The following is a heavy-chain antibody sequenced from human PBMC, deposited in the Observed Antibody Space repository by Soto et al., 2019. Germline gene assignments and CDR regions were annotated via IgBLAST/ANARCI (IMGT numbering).Heavy chain of an antibody. Sequence: EVQLVESGGGLVQPGGSLRLSCAASGFTFSAYWMHWVRQAPGEGLVCVSRINSDGTTTNYADSVKGRFTISRDNAENTLYLQMNRLRAEDTAAYYCARGEMATIWPLAYWGQGALVTVSS. CDR1: GFTFSAYW. CDR2: INSDGTTT. J-gene: IGHJ4*02. D-gene: IGHD5-12*01. CDR3: ARGEMATIWPLAY. V-gene: IGHV3-74*01.